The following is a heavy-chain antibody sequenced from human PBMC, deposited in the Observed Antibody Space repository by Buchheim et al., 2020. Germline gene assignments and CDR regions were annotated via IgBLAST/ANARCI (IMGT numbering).Heavy chain of an antibody. CDR3: ARTPYCSSTSCHYYYYYGMDV. J-gene: IGHJ6*02. V-gene: IGHV1-8*01. CDR2: MNPNSGNT. D-gene: IGHD2-2*01. CDR1: GYTFTSYD. Sequence: QVQLVQSGAEVKKPGASVKVSCKASGYTFTSYDINWVRQATGQGLEWMGWMNPNSGNTCYAQKFQGRVTMTRNTSISTAYMELSSLRSEDTAVYYCARTPYCSSTSCHYYYYYGMDVWGQGTT.